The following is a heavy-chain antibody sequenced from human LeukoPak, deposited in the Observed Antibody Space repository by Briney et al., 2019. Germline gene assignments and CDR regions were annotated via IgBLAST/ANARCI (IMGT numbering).Heavy chain of an antibody. V-gene: IGHV1-46*01. J-gene: IGHJ6*02. CDR3: ARDNSSGYLDYYYYYGMDV. CDR2: INPSGGST. CDR1: GYTFTSYY. Sequence: ASVKVSSKASGYTFTSYYMHWVRQAPGQGLEWMGIINPSGGSTSYAQKFQGRVTMTRDTSTSTAYMQLSSLRSEDTAVYYCARDNSSGYLDYYYYYGMDVWGQGTTVTVSS. D-gene: IGHD6-19*01.